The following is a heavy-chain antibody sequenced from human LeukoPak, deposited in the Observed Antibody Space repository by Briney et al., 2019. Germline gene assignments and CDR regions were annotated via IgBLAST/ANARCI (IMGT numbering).Heavy chain of an antibody. V-gene: IGHV1-69*13. J-gene: IGHJ3*02. CDR3: ATDQDSSGWSDAFDI. D-gene: IGHD6-19*01. CDR2: IIPIFGTA. CDR1: GGTFSSYA. Sequence: SVKVSCKASGGTFSSYAISWVRQAPGQGLEWMGGIIPIFGTANYAQKFQGGVTITADESTSTAYMELSSLRSEDTAVYYCATDQDSSGWSDAFDIWGQGTMVTVSS.